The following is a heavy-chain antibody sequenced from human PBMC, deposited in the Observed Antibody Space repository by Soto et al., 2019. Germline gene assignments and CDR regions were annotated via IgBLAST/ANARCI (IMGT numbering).Heavy chain of an antibody. CDR3: ARGYCSSTSCYARPLPWFDP. Sequence: SETLSLTCAVSGGSISSGGYSWSWIRQPPGKGLEWIGYIYHSGSTYYNPSLKSRVTISVDRSKNQFSLKLSSVTAADTAVYYCARGYCSSTSCYARPLPWFDPWGQGTLVTVSS. V-gene: IGHV4-30-2*01. CDR1: GGSISSGGYS. D-gene: IGHD2-2*01. CDR2: IYHSGST. J-gene: IGHJ5*02.